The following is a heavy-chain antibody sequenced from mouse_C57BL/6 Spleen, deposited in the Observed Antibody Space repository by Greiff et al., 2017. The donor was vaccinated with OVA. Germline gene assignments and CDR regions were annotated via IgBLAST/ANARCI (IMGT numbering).Heavy chain of an antibody. J-gene: IGHJ1*03. D-gene: IGHD2-3*01. CDR2: ISNGGGST. CDR3: ARLRDYDGYYRWYFDV. V-gene: IGHV5-12*01. CDR1: GFTFSDYY. Sequence: EVQVVESGGGLVQPGGSLKLSCAASGFTFSDYYMYWVRQTPEKRLEWVAYISNGGGSTYYPDTVKGRFTISRDNAKNTLYLQMSRLKSEDTAMYYCARLRDYDGYYRWYFDVWGTGTTVTVSS.